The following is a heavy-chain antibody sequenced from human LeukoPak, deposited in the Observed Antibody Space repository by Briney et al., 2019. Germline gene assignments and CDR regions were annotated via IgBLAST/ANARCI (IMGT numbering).Heavy chain of an antibody. J-gene: IGHJ4*02. CDR2: INHSGST. CDR3: ARAGYSYGKPFDY. D-gene: IGHD5-18*01. CDR1: GGSFSGYY. Sequence: PSETLSLTCAVYGGSFSGYYWSWIRQPPGKGLEWIGEINHSGSTNYNPSLKSRVTISVDMSKNQFSLKLSSVTAADTAVYYCARAGYSYGKPFDYWGQGTLVTVSS. V-gene: IGHV4-34*01.